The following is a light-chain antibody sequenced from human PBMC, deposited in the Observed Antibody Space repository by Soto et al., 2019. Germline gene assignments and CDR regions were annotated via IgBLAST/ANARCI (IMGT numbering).Light chain of an antibody. CDR1: SGSIASNY. CDR2: EDN. V-gene: IGLV6-57*04. Sequence: NFMLTQPHSVSESPGKTVTISCTRSSGSIASNYVQWYQQRPGSAPTTVIYEDNQRPSGVPDRFSGSIDSSSNSASLTISGLKTEEEGEEGGQCYGGGVVVFGGGTKLTVL. CDR3: QCYGGGVVV. J-gene: IGLJ2*01.